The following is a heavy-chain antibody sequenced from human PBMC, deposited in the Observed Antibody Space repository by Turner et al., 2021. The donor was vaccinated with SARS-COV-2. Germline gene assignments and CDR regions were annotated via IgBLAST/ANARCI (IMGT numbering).Heavy chain of an antibody. CDR3: ATGYQLRVNWFDP. Sequence: QVQLVQSGAEVKKPGVSVKVSCKISGYTLTELSMYWVRQAPGKGLEWMGGFDPEDGETIYAQNFQGRVTMTEDTSTDTAYMELSSLRSEDTAVYFCATGYQLRVNWFDPWGQGTLVTVSS. D-gene: IGHD2-2*01. CDR2: FDPEDGET. CDR1: GYTLTELS. V-gene: IGHV1-24*01. J-gene: IGHJ5*02.